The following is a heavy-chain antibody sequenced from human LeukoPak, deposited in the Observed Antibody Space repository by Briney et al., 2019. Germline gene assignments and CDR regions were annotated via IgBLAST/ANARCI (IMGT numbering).Heavy chain of an antibody. J-gene: IGHJ5*02. CDR3: ARASRVVPAAMHGWFDP. Sequence: SVKVSCKASGGTFSSYAISWVRQAPGQGLEWMGGIIPIFGTASYAQKFQGRVTITADESTSTAYMELSSLRSEDTAVYYCARASRVVPAAMHGWFDPWGQGTLVTVSS. V-gene: IGHV1-69*01. D-gene: IGHD2-2*01. CDR1: GGTFSSYA. CDR2: IIPIFGTA.